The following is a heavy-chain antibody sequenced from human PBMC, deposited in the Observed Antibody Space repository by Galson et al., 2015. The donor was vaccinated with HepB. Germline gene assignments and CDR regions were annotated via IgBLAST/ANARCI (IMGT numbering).Heavy chain of an antibody. CDR3: ARDFGLEGEVGGGLDY. CDR2: ISSSSSYI. J-gene: IGHJ4*02. V-gene: IGHV3-21*01. D-gene: IGHD3-16*01. Sequence: SLRLSCAASGFTFSSYSMNWVRQAPGKGLEWVSSISSSSSYIYYADSVKGRFTISRDNAKNSLYLQMNSLRAEDTAVYYCARDFGLEGEVGGGLDYWGQGTLVTVSS. CDR1: GFTFSSYS.